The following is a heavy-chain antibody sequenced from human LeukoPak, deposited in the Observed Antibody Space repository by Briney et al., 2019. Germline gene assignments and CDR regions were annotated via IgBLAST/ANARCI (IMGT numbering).Heavy chain of an antibody. CDR1: GIAFSNHW. J-gene: IGHJ5*02. Sequence: PGGSLRLSCAASGIAFSNHWMHWVRQAPGKGLEWVSWINNDGSYAVYADSVRARFTISRDNAMNTLYLQMNSLRPEDTAVYYCARDRPHNWFDPWGQGTLVTVSS. V-gene: IGHV3-74*01. CDR3: ARDRPHNWFDP. CDR2: INNDGSYA.